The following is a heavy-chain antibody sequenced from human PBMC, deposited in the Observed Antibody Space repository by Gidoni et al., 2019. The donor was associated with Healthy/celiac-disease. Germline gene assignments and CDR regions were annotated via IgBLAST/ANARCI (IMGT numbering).Heavy chain of an antibody. CDR2: IYWDDDK. CDR3: AHRVPPVDYYGPWFDP. CDR1: GFSLSTSGVG. Sequence: QITLKESGPTLVNPTQTLPLTCTFSGFSLSTSGVGVCWIRQPPGKALEWIALIYWDDDKRYSPSLKSRLTITKDTSKNQVVLTMTNMDPVDTATYYCAHRVPPVDYYGPWFDPGGQGTLVTVSS. V-gene: IGHV2-5*02. D-gene: IGHD3-10*01. J-gene: IGHJ5*02.